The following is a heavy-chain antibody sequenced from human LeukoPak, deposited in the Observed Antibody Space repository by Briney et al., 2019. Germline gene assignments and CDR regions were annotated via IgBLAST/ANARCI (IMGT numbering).Heavy chain of an antibody. J-gene: IGHJ1*01. Sequence: GGSLRPSCAGSGFTLTTYSVRWVRQAAGKGLGWASTLTGDASQKCCADAVQARLNITRDILRNTFNLQMNILRAEDTALYSCAKFLAANYYLENRGRGTPVTVTS. D-gene: IGHD4/OR15-4a*01. V-gene: IGHV3-23*01. CDR1: GFTLTTYS. CDR2: LTGDASQK. CDR3: AKFLAANYYLEN.